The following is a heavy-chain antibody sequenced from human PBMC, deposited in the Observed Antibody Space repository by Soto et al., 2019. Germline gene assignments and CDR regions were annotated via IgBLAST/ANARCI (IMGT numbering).Heavy chain of an antibody. J-gene: IGHJ3*02. CDR3: ARSTYYGSGSSKAFDI. D-gene: IGHD3-10*01. V-gene: IGHV3-53*04. CDR2: IYSGGST. Sequence: GGSLRLSCAASGFTVSSNYMSWVRQAPGKGLEWVSVIYSGGSTYYADSVKGRFTISRHNSKNTLYLQMNSLRAEDTAVYYCARSTYYGSGSSKAFDIWGQGTMVTVSS. CDR1: GFTVSSNY.